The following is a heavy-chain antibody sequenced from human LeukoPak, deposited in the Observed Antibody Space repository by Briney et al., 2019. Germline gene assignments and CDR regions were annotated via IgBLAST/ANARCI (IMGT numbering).Heavy chain of an antibody. J-gene: IGHJ4*02. CDR3: ATVSPPYSGSYQDY. V-gene: IGHV1-24*01. CDR2: FDPEDGET. CDR1: GYTLTELS. Sequence: ASVKVSCKVSGYTLTELSMHWVRQAPGKGREWMGGFDPEDGETIYAQKFQGRVTMTEDTSTDTAYMELSRLRSEHTAVYYCATVSPPYSGSYQDYWGQGTLVTVSS. D-gene: IGHD1-26*01.